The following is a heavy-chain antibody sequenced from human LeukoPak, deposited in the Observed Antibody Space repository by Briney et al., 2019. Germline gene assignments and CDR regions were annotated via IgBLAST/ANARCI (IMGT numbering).Heavy chain of an antibody. V-gene: IGHV3-30-3*01. D-gene: IGHD2-21*02. J-gene: IGHJ4*02. Sequence: GGSLRLSCAASGFTFSSYAMNWVRQAPGKGLEWVAVISYHGSSKYYADSVKGRFTMYRDNSQNTLYLQMNSLRAEDTAVYYCARGPPELYCGGDCSHYFDYWGQGALVTVSS. CDR2: ISYHGSSK. CDR3: ARGPPELYCGGDCSHYFDY. CDR1: GFTFSSYA.